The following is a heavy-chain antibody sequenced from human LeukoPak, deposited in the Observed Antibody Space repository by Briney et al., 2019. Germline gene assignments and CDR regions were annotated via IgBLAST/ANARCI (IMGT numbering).Heavy chain of an antibody. D-gene: IGHD5-12*01. V-gene: IGHV1-2*02. CDR2: INPNSGGT. J-gene: IGHJ4*02. Sequence: ASVKVSCKASGYTFTGYYMHWVRQAPGQGLEWMGWINPNSGGTNYAQKFQGRVTMTRDTSISTAYMELSRLRPDDTAVYYCARARTTSGYGLFGYWGQGTLVTVSS. CDR3: ARARTTSGYGLFGY. CDR1: GYTFTGYY.